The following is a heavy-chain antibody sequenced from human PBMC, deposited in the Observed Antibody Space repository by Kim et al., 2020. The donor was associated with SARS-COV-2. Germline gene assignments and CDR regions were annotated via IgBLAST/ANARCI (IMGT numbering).Heavy chain of an antibody. Sequence: YNPSRKSRVTRSVDTSKNQLSQKLSSVTAADTAVYYCARGPIQLWANFDYWGQGTLVTVSS. V-gene: IGHV4-34*01. D-gene: IGHD5-18*01. J-gene: IGHJ4*02. CDR3: ARGPIQLWANFDY.